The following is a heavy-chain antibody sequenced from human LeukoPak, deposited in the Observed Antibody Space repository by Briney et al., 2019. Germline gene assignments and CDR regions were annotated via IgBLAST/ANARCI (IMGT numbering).Heavy chain of an antibody. D-gene: IGHD1-26*01. V-gene: IGHV3-48*01. CDR3: ARSAVQANTPFYFDF. J-gene: IGHJ4*02. CDR1: GFIFASYG. CDR2: ISAGSSNT. Sequence: GGSLRLSCSASGFIFASYGMNWVRQAPGSGLQWVAYISAGSSNTFYADSVKGRFTISRDDADNFLHLQMNSLSSEDTAVYYCARSAVQANTPFYFDFWGQGALVTVSS.